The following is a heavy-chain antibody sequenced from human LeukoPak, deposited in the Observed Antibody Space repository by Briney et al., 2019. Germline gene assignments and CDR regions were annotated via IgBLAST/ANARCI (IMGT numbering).Heavy chain of an antibody. CDR2: ISYDGSNK. Sequence: GGSQRLSCAAFGFTFSSYAMHWVRQAPGKGLEWVAVISYDGSNKYYADSVKGRFTISRDNSKNTLYLQMNSLRAEGTAVYYCARRTRYSSSWKDYYYYMDVWGKGTTVTVSS. CDR3: ARRTRYSSSWKDYYYYMDV. CDR1: GFTFSSYA. V-gene: IGHV3-30*01. J-gene: IGHJ6*03. D-gene: IGHD6-13*01.